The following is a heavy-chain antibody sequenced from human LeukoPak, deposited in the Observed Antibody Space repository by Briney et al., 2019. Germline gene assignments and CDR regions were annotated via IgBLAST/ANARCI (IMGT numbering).Heavy chain of an antibody. CDR3: AREGGDPRWLDP. D-gene: IGHD6-25*01. Sequence: TSETLSLTCTVSGGSISSYYWTWIRQSAGKGLEWIGRINTSGSTNYNPSLRSRVTMSVNTSKNQFSLNLTSETAADTAVYSCAREGGDPRWLDPWGQGTLVTVSS. J-gene: IGHJ5*02. CDR2: INTSGST. CDR1: GGSISSYY. V-gene: IGHV4-4*07.